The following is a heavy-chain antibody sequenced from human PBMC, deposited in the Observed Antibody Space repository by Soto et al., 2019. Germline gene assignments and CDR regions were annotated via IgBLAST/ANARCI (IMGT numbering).Heavy chain of an antibody. Sequence: QVQLVESGGGVVQPGRSLRLSCAASGFTFSSYGMHWVRQAPGKGLEWVAVISYDGSNKYYADSVKGRFTISRDNSKNTLYLQMNSLRAEDTAVYYCAKDKDLGAAGYYFDYWGQGTLVTVSS. CDR3: AKDKDLGAAGYYFDY. V-gene: IGHV3-30*18. CDR2: ISYDGSNK. J-gene: IGHJ4*02. D-gene: IGHD6-13*01. CDR1: GFTFSSYG.